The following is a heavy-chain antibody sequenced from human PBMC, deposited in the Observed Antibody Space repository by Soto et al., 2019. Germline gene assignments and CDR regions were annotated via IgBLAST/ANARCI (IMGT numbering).Heavy chain of an antibody. Sequence: SETLSLTCTVSGDSISRGSYYWSWIRQHPGKGLEWIGNIYHTGSTDFNPSLKSRLTMSVDTSKNQFSLRLTSVTAADTAVYYCARLGNAYDSGTLLYFKFWGPGTLVTVSS. D-gene: IGHD3-10*01. J-gene: IGHJ4*02. CDR3: ARLGNAYDSGTLLYFKF. CDR1: GDSISRGSYY. V-gene: IGHV4-31*03. CDR2: IYHTGST.